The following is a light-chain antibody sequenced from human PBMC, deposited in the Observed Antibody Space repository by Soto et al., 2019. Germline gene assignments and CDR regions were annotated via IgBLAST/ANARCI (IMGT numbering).Light chain of an antibody. J-gene: IGKJ1*01. Sequence: EIVLTQSPGTLSLSPGERATLSCRASQNILSNLAWYQQKPGQAPRLLIYGASTRATGIPARFSGSGSGTEFTLTISSLQSEDFAVYYCQQYGSSPWTFGQGTKVDIK. V-gene: IGKV3-15*01. CDR2: GAS. CDR3: QQYGSSPWT. CDR1: QNILSN.